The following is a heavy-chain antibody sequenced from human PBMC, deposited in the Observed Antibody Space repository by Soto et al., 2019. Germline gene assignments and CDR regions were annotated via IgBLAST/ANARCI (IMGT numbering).Heavy chain of an antibody. CDR3: TREDSGNHFGGRLEY. J-gene: IGHJ4*02. V-gene: IGHV3-33*05. D-gene: IGHD3-10*01. CDR2: IQNDESIS. CDR1: GFSFSSYG. Sequence: QVQLVESGGGVVQPGTSLRLSCAASGFSFSSYGMHWVRQAPGKGLEWVAVIQNDESISYYADSVKGRFTISRDKSKNTLYLQMNSLRVEDTAVYYCTREDSGNHFGGRLEYWGQGTLVSVSS.